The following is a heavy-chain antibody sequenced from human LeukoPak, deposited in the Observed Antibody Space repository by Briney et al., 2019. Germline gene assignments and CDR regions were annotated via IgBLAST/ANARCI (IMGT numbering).Heavy chain of an antibody. Sequence: SETLSLTCTVSGGSISSGDYYWSWIRQPPGKGLEWIGYIYYSGSTYYNPSLKSRVTISVDTSKNQFSLKPSSVTAADTAVYYCARDPHYDILIGGDDAFDIWGQGTMVTVSS. CDR3: ARDPHYDILIGGDDAFDI. D-gene: IGHD3-9*01. V-gene: IGHV4-30-4*01. J-gene: IGHJ3*02. CDR1: GGSISSGDYY. CDR2: IYYSGST.